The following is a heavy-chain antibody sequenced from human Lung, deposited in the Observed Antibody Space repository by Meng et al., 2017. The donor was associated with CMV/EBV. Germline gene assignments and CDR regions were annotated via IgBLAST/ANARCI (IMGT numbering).Heavy chain of an antibody. D-gene: IGHD2-2*01. V-gene: IGHV4-39*07. J-gene: IGHJ5*02. CDR2: IYYSGST. CDR1: GGSISSSSYY. CDR3: ARVVKDIVVVPAAIWFDP. Sequence: SETLSLXCTVSGGSISSSSYYWGWIRQPPGKGLEWIGSIYYSGSTYYNPSLKSRVTISVDTSKNQFSLKLSSVTAADTAVYYCARVVKDIVVVPAAIWFDPWGQGTLVTVSS.